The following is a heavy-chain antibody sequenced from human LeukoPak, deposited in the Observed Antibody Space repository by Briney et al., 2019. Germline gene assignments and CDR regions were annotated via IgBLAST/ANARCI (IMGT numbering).Heavy chain of an antibody. J-gene: IGHJ4*02. Sequence: SETLSLTCTVSGGSISSYYWSWTRQPPGKGLEWIGYIYYSGSTNYNPSLKSRVTISVDTSKNQFSLKLSSVTAADTAVYYCARHRSYRYTAYFDYWGQGTLVTVSS. CDR1: GGSISSYY. V-gene: IGHV4-59*08. CDR3: ARHRSYRYTAYFDY. CDR2: IYYSGST. D-gene: IGHD3-16*02.